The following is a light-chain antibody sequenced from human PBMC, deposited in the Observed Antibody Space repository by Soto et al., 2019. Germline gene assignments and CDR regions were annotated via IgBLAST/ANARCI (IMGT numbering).Light chain of an antibody. J-gene: IGKJ1*01. V-gene: IGKV3-20*01. CDR3: QQYGSSGT. CDR1: QSVSTH. Sequence: EIVLTQSPATLSLSPGERATLSCRASQSVSTHLAWYQQKPGQAPRLLIYGASSRATGIPDRFSGSGSGTDFTLTISRLEPEDFAVYYCQQYGSSGTFGQGTKVDIK. CDR2: GAS.